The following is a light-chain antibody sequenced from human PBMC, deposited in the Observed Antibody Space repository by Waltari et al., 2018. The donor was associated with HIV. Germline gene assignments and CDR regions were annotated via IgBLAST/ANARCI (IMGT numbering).Light chain of an antibody. CDR3: QHTYRTPHT. CDR2: SAS. Sequence: DIQMPQSPLSLSASVGDRVPISCRASQMIDTYLNWYVLKPGKAPKLLIYSASSLRTGVPSRFSASGSGTDFTLTINSLQPDDSATYYCQHTYRTPHTFGQGTKLEIK. J-gene: IGKJ2*01. V-gene: IGKV1-39*01. CDR1: QMIDTY.